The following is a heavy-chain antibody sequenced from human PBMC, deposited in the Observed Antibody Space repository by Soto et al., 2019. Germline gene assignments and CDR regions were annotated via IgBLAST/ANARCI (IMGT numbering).Heavy chain of an antibody. CDR1: GFTFDDYA. CDR3: AKDIFCCYDSSGYSLPSGNYYYGMLV. J-gene: IGHJ6*02. CDR2: ISWNSGSI. D-gene: IGHD3-22*01. V-gene: IGHV3-9*01. Sequence: PGGSLRLSCAASGFTFDDYAMHWVRQAPGKGLEWVSGISWNSGSIGYADSVKGRLTISRDNAKNSLYLQMNSLRAEDTALYYCAKDIFCCYDSSGYSLPSGNYYYGMLVSCPTTTVTV.